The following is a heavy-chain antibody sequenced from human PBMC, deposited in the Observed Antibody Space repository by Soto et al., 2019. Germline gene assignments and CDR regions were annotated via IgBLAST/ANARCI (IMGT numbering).Heavy chain of an antibody. Sequence: GASVKVSCKASGGTFSSYTISWVRQAPGQGLEWMGGIIPISDTANYAQKFQGRVTITADESTSTAYMELSSLISEDTAVYYCARVLKDYYDTXGYYPAASLHYYYAMDVWGQGTTVTVSS. CDR3: ARVLKDYYDTXGYYPAASLHYYYAMDV. D-gene: IGHD3-22*01. J-gene: IGHJ6*02. V-gene: IGHV1-69*13. CDR2: IIPISDTA. CDR1: GGTFSSYT.